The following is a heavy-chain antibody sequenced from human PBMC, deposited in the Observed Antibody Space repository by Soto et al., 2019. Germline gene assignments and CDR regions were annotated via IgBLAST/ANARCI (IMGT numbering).Heavy chain of an antibody. CDR2: IYPGDSDT. V-gene: IGHV5-51*01. J-gene: IGHJ3*02. CDR1: GYSFTNYW. D-gene: IGHD3-22*01. Sequence: PGESLKISCKGSGYSFTNYWIGWVRQMPGKGLEWMGIIYPGDSDTRYSPSFQGQVTISADKSISTAYLQWSSLKASDTAMYYCARGVYYYDSSGYQMPKDAFDIWGQGTMVTVSS. CDR3: ARGVYYYDSSGYQMPKDAFDI.